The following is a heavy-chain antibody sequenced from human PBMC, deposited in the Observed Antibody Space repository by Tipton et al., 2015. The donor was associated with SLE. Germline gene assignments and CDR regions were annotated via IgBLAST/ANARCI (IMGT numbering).Heavy chain of an antibody. CDR1: GGTFSSYA. D-gene: IGHD6-19*01. CDR3: ASVSVIAVALDAFDI. CDR2: IIPIFGTA. J-gene: IGHJ3*02. V-gene: IGHV1-69*06. Sequence: QSGPEVKKPGSSVKVSCKASGGTFSSYAISWVRQAPGQGLEWMGGIIPIFGTANYAQKFQGRVTITADKSTSTAYMELSSLRSEDTAVYYCASVSVIAVALDAFDIWGQGTMVTVSS.